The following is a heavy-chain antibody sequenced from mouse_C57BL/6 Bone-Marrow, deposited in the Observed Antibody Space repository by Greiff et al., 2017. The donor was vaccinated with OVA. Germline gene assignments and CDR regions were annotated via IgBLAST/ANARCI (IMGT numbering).Heavy chain of an antibody. V-gene: IGHV1-80*01. J-gene: IGHJ2*01. CDR1: GYAFSSYW. Sequence: VQLQQSGAELVKPGASVKISCKASGYAFSSYWMNWVKQRPGKGLEWIGQIYPGDGDTNYNGKFKGKATLTADKSSSTAYMQLKSLTSEDSAVYYCAREDYDYDGDYFDYWGQGTTLTVSS. D-gene: IGHD2-4*01. CDR3: AREDYDYDGDYFDY. CDR2: IYPGDGDT.